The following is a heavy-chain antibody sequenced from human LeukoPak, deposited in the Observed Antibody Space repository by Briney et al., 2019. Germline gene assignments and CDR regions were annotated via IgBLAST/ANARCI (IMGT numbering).Heavy chain of an antibody. Sequence: ASVKVSCKASGGTFSSYAISWVRQAPGQGLEWMGGIIPIFGTANYAQKFQGRVTITADESTSTAYMELSSLRSEDTAVYYCAETAGHGYNPIDYWGQGTLVTVST. CDR3: AETAGHGYNPIDY. D-gene: IGHD5-24*01. V-gene: IGHV1-69*13. J-gene: IGHJ4*02. CDR2: IIPIFGTA. CDR1: GGTFSSYA.